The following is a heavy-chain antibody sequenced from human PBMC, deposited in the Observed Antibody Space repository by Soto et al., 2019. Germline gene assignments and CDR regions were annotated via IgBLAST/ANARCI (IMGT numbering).Heavy chain of an antibody. Sequence: QVQLQESGPGLVSPSQTLSLTCTVSGGSVDSGGYYWNWIRQYPGKGLEWLGHIYYRGSTYYTPSLKSRLTISLDTSKNQFSLRLTSVTAADTAVSYCAREPPRYCTGSKCLYSFDHWGQGALVTVSS. J-gene: IGHJ4*02. CDR1: GGSVDSGGYY. CDR2: IYYRGST. CDR3: AREPPRYCTGSKCLYSFDH. V-gene: IGHV4-31*03. D-gene: IGHD2-8*02.